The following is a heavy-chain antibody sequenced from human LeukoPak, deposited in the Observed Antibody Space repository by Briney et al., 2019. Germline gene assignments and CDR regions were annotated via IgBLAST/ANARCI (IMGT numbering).Heavy chain of an antibody. Sequence: PGGSLRLSCAASGFTFSSYVMNWVRQAPGKGLEWVSSISTSSSHIFYADSVKGRFTTSRDNAKNSLYLQMNSLRAEDTAVYYCAHAPDGDYKLWFDSWGQGTLVTVSS. V-gene: IGHV3-21*01. CDR3: AHAPDGDYKLWFDS. J-gene: IGHJ5*01. D-gene: IGHD2-21*02. CDR1: GFTFSSYV. CDR2: ISTSSSHI.